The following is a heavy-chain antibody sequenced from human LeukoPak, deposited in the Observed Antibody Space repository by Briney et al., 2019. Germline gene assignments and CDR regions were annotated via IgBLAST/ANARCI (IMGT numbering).Heavy chain of an antibody. CDR3: ARAWRSSGWYTAFDY. CDR2: IYYSGST. V-gene: IGHV4-61*05. D-gene: IGHD6-19*01. CDR1: GGSISSSSYY. J-gene: IGHJ4*02. Sequence: SETLSLTCTVSGGSISSSSYYLGWIRQPPGKGLEWIGYIYYSGSTNYNPSLKSRVTISVDTSKNQFSLKLSSVTAADTAVYYCARAWRSSGWYTAFDYWGQGTLVTVSS.